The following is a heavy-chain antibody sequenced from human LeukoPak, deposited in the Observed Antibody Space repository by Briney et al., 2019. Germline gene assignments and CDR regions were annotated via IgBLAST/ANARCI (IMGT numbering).Heavy chain of an antibody. D-gene: IGHD3-22*01. CDR1: GFTFTSSA. CDR2: LVVGSGNT. Sequence: ASVKVSCKASGFTFTSSAVQWVRQARGQRLEWIGWLVVGSGNTNYAQKFQERVTITRDMSTSTAYMELSSLRSEDTAVYYCAALLYYYDSSGYYYDYWGQGTLVTVSS. V-gene: IGHV1-58*01. CDR3: AALLYYYDSSGYYYDY. J-gene: IGHJ4*02.